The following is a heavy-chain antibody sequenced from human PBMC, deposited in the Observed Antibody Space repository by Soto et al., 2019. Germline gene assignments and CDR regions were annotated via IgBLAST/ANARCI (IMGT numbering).Heavy chain of an antibody. CDR2: MSYDGSDT. Sequence: GGSLRLSCVGSGFIFSNNGMHWVRQTPGKGLEWVAFMSYDGSDTFYADSVKGRFTISRDNSKSTLFLHMSNLRAEDTAMYYCTIVRVADSALDHWGQGTLVIVSS. CDR1: GFIFSNNG. J-gene: IGHJ4*02. V-gene: IGHV3-30*02. CDR3: TIVRVADSALDH. D-gene: IGHD3-10*02.